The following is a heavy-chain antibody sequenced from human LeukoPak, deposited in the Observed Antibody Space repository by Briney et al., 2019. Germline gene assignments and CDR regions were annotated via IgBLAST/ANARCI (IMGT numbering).Heavy chain of an antibody. Sequence: ASVKVSCKASGYTFTSYYMHWVRQAPGQGLEWMGIINPSGGSTSYAQKFQGRVTMTRDTSTSTVYMELSSLRSEDTAVYYCARDYYYDSSGYYYGGDYWGQGTLVTVSS. CDR2: INPSGGST. V-gene: IGHV1-46*01. CDR1: GYTFTSYY. D-gene: IGHD3-22*01. CDR3: ARDYYYDSSGYYYGGDY. J-gene: IGHJ4*02.